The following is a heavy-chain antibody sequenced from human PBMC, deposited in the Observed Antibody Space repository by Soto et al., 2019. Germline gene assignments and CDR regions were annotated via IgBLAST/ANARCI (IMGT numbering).Heavy chain of an antibody. CDR2: VRGSGRIT. CDR1: GFTFSSYA. Sequence: EVQLLESGGGLVQPGGSLRLSCAASGFTFSSYAMDWVRQSSGQELEWVTDVRGSGRITYYVDAVKGRFIIYRENSKDMVFLKMSSLRAEDTAVYYCARDLGNKNDFWSDYPAAVDFWGQGTQVTVSS. CDR3: ARDLGNKNDFWSDYPAAVDF. J-gene: IGHJ4*02. V-gene: IGHV3-23*01. D-gene: IGHD3-3*01.